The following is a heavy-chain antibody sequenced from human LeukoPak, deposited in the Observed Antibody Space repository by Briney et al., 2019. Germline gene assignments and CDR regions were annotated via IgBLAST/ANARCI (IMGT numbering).Heavy chain of an antibody. J-gene: IGHJ4*02. CDR1: GFTFSSYG. Sequence: PGRSLRLSCAASGFTFSSYGMHWVRQAPGKGLEWVAVIWYDGSHKYYADSVKGRFTISRDNSKNTLYLQMNSLRAEDTAVYYCARELPPVVTYYFDYWGQGTLVTVSS. CDR2: IWYDGSHK. CDR3: ARELPPVVTYYFDY. D-gene: IGHD3-22*01. V-gene: IGHV3-33*01.